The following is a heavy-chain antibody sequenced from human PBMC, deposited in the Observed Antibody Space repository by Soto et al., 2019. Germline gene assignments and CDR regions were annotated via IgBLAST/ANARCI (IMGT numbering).Heavy chain of an antibody. V-gene: IGHV4-59*02. D-gene: IGHD1-26*01. CDR2: IFHSGST. CDR1: GASVSSFY. CDR3: ARDQNGSPHFDY. Sequence: SETLSLTCTVSGASVSSFYWSWIRQPPGKGLEWVGFIFHSGSTNCNPSLKSRVTFSVDTSKNQFSLKLTSVTAADTAVYYCARDQNGSPHFDYWGQGILVTVSS. J-gene: IGHJ4*02.